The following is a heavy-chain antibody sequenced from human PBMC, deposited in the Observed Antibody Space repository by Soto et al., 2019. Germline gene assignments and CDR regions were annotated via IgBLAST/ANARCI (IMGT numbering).Heavy chain of an antibody. Sequence: EVQLVGSGGGLVQPGGSLRLSCAASGFTFSTYWMSWLRQAPGKGLEWVANINPDGSDKYYVDSAKGRFTISRDNXXNSXYLQLNSLRDEXTAVFYCATAVRSSSPHYWGQGTLVTVSS. J-gene: IGHJ4*02. CDR3: ATAVRSSSPHY. CDR2: INPDGSDK. D-gene: IGHD6-13*01. V-gene: IGHV3-7*01. CDR1: GFTFSTYW.